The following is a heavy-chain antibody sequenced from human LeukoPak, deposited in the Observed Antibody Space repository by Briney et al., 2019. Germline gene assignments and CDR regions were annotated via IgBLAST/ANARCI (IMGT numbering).Heavy chain of an antibody. D-gene: IGHD6-19*01. V-gene: IGHV3-9*01. Sequence: GGSLRLSCAASGFTFDDYGMHWVRQAPGKGLEWVSGISWNTSNINYADSVKGRFTISRDNAKKSLYLQMNSLRAEDTAVYYCATSSGWYGLAFDYWGQGTLVTVSS. CDR2: ISWNTSNI. CDR3: ATSSGWYGLAFDY. CDR1: GFTFDDYG. J-gene: IGHJ4*02.